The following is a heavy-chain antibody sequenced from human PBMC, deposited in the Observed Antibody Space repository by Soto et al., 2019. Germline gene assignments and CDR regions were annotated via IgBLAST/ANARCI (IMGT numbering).Heavy chain of an antibody. CDR2: ISGSGGST. Sequence: EVQLLESGGGLVQPGGSLRLSCAASGFTFSSYAMSWVRQAPGKGLEWVSAISGSGGSTYYAASVKGRFTISRDNSKNTLYLQMNSLRAEDTAVYYCAKSTAMGIYSSGTSDYWGQGTLGTVSS. J-gene: IGHJ4*02. V-gene: IGHV3-23*01. CDR1: GFTFSSYA. D-gene: IGHD6-19*01. CDR3: AKSTAMGIYSSGTSDY.